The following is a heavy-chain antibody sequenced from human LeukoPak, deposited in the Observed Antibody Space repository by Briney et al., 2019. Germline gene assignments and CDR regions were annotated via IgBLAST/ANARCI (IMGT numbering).Heavy chain of an antibody. D-gene: IGHD1-1*01. CDR1: GFTFDSYW. CDR2: IKSDGSST. Sequence: GGSLRLSCAASGFTFDSYWMHWVRQAPGKGPVWVSRIKSDGSSTRFADSVQGRFTISRDNGKNTLYLQMDSLRAEDTAVYYCARGGETNNWYPGYFDYWGQGALVTVSS. CDR3: ARGGETNNWYPGYFDY. V-gene: IGHV3-74*01. J-gene: IGHJ4*02.